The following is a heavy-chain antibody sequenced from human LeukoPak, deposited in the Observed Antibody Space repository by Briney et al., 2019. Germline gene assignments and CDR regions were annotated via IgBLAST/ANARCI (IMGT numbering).Heavy chain of an antibody. CDR1: GFTFSSYG. CDR2: IRSDGSNK. Sequence: PGGSLRLSCAASGFTFSSYGMHWVRQAPGQGLEWVTFIRSDGSNKFYADSVKGRFTISRDNSKNTLYLQMNSLRAEDTALYYCVRDAASPDFWGQGTLVTVSS. CDR3: VRDAASPDF. V-gene: IGHV3-30*02. D-gene: IGHD6-25*01. J-gene: IGHJ4*02.